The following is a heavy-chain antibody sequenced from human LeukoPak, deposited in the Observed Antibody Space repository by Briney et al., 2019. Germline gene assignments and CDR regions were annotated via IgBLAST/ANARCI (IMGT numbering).Heavy chain of an antibody. CDR2: ISSSSSTI. CDR3: ATYSSLNRREFQF. Sequence: GGSPRLSCAASGFTFSSYSMNWVRQAPGKGLEWVSYISSSSSTIYYADSVKGRFTISRDNAKNSLYLQMNSLRAEDTAVYYCATYSSLNRREFQFWGQGTLLTVSS. V-gene: IGHV3-48*01. D-gene: IGHD3-22*01. CDR1: GFTFSSYS. J-gene: IGHJ1*01.